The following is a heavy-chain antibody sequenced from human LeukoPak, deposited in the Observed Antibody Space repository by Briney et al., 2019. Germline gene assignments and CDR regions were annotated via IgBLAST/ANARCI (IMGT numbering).Heavy chain of an antibody. CDR3: AVEAAGNNWFDP. V-gene: IGHV4-39*01. CDR2: IYYSGST. J-gene: IGHJ5*02. CDR1: GGSISGSSYY. Sequence: SETLSLTCTVSGGSISGSSYYWGWIRQPPGKGLEWIGSIYYSGSTYYNPSLKSRVTISVDTSKNQFSLKLSSVTAADTAVYYCAVEAAGNNWFDPWGQGTLVTVSS. D-gene: IGHD6-25*01.